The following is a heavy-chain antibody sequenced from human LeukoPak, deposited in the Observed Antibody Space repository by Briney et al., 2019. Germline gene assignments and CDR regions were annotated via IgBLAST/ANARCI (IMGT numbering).Heavy chain of an antibody. CDR1: GFTFSAFS. CDR2: ISSNGHYI. Sequence: GGSLRLSCAASGFTFSAFSMNWVRQAPGKKVEWVSLISSNGHYIYYADSVKGRFTISRDNAKNTLYLQMNSLRAEDTAVYYCAKGPYSGFSWGQGTLVTVSS. CDR3: AKGPYSGFS. V-gene: IGHV3-21*04. D-gene: IGHD1-26*01. J-gene: IGHJ5*02.